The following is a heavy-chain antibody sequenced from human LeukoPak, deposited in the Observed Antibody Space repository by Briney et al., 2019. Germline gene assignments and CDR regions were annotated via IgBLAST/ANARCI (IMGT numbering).Heavy chain of an antibody. Sequence: SETLSLTCTVSGGSISSYYWSWIRQPPGRGLEWIGYIYYSGSTNYNPSPKSRVTISVDTSKNKFSLKLSSVTAADTAVYYCARVEATYWYFDLWGRGTLVTVSS. CDR1: GGSISSYY. V-gene: IGHV4-59*01. J-gene: IGHJ2*01. CDR3: ARVEATYWYFDL. CDR2: IYYSGST.